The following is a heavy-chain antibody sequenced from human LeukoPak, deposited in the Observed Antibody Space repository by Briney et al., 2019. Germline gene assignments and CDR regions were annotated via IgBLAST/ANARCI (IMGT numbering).Heavy chain of an antibody. D-gene: IGHD6-13*01. CDR2: IYTSGST. CDR1: GGSISSGSYY. J-gene: IGHJ4*02. CDR3: ARGGYSSRVDY. Sequence: SETLSLTCTVSGGSISSGSYYWSWIRQPAGKGLEWIGRIYTSGSTNYNPSLKGRVTISVDTSKNQFSLKLSSVTAADTAVYYCARGGYSSRVDYWGQGTLVTVSP. V-gene: IGHV4-61*02.